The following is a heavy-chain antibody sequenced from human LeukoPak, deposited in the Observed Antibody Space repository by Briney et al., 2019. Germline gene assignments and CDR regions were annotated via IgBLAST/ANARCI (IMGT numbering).Heavy chain of an antibody. J-gene: IGHJ4*02. D-gene: IGHD2-15*01. CDR2: ISSDGDST. CDR1: GFTFSSYA. CDR3: VRGLASGGWGYFDF. Sequence: TGGSLRLSCSASGFTFSSYAMHWVRQAPGKGLEYVSAISSDGDSTYNADSVKGRFTISRDNSKNTLYLQMSSLRTEDTAVYYCVRGLASGGWGYFDFWAQGTLVTVSS. V-gene: IGHV3-64D*09.